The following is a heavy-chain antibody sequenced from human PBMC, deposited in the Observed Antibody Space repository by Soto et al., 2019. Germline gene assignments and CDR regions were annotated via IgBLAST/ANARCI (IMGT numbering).Heavy chain of an antibody. V-gene: IGHV3-33*01. D-gene: IGHD2-2*01. CDR3: ARDRVVPAAIVVYYGMDV. CDR1: GFTFSSYG. CDR2: IWYDGSNK. Sequence: GGSLRLSCAASGFTFSSYGMHWVRQAPGKGLEWVAVIWYDGSNKYYADSVKGRFTISRDNSKNTLYLQMNSLRAEDTAVYYCARDRVVPAAIVVYYGMDVWGQGTTVTVSS. J-gene: IGHJ6*02.